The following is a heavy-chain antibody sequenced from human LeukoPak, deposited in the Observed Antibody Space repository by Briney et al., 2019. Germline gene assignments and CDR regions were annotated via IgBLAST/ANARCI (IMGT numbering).Heavy chain of an antibody. CDR1: GFTFSSYS. CDR3: ARDPNGGSYFDY. J-gene: IGHJ4*02. Sequence: GGSLRLSCAAPGFTFSSYSMNWVRQAPGKGLEWVSSISSSSSYIYYADSVKGRFTISRDNAKNSLYLQMNSLRAEDTAVYYCARDPNGGSYFDYWGQGTLVTVSS. D-gene: IGHD7-27*01. V-gene: IGHV3-21*01. CDR2: ISSSSSYI.